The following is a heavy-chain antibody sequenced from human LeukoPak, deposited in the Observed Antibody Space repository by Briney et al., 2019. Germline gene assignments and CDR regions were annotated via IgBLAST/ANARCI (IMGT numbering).Heavy chain of an antibody. CDR3: TSQSPHDDFWSGYYYDAFDI. Sequence: GGSLRLSCAASGFTFSSYGMHWVRQAPGKGLEWVAVISYDGSNKYYADSVKGRFTISRDNSKNTLYLQMNSLKTEDTAVYYCTSQSPHDDFWSGYYYDAFDIWGQGTMVTVSS. D-gene: IGHD3-3*01. CDR1: GFTFSSYG. CDR2: ISYDGSNK. V-gene: IGHV3-30*03. J-gene: IGHJ3*02.